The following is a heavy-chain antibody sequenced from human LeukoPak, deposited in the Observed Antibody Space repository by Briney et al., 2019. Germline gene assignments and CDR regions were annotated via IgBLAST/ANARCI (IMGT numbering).Heavy chain of an antibody. V-gene: IGHV1-18*01. CDR3: ARGEPVQMNWFDP. CDR1: AYTFTSCD. J-gene: IGHJ5*02. Sequence: ASVKVSCKTSAYTFTSCDMQWVRQAPGQGLEWMGWISAYNGNTNYAQKLQGRVTMTTDTSTSTAYMELRSLRSDDTAVYYCARGEPVQMNWFDPWGQGTLVTVSS. CDR2: ISAYNGNT. D-gene: IGHD1-1*01.